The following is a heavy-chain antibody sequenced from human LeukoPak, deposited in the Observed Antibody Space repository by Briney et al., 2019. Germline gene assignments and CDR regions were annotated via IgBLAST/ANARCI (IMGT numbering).Heavy chain of an antibody. D-gene: IGHD1-26*01. CDR2: ISGSGGST. CDR1: GFTFSSYA. Sequence: PRGSLRLSCAASGFTFSSYAMSWVRQAPGKGLEWASAISGSGGSTYYADSVKGRFTISRDNSKNTLYLQMNSLRAEDTAVYYCAKPKGSYPIFDYWGQGTLVTVSS. J-gene: IGHJ4*02. V-gene: IGHV3-23*01. CDR3: AKPKGSYPIFDY.